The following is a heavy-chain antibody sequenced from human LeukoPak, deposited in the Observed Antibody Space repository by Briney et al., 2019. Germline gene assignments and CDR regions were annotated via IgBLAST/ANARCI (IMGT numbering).Heavy chain of an antibody. J-gene: IGHJ4*02. CDR1: GYTFTSYD. CDR2: MNPNSGNT. Sequence: ASVKVPCKASGYTFTSYDINWVRQATGQGLEWMGWMNPNSGNTGYAQKFQGRVTMTRNTSISTAYMELSRLRSDDTAVYYCARVREAYCGGDCSYFDYWGQGTLVTVSS. D-gene: IGHD2-21*01. V-gene: IGHV1-8*01. CDR3: ARVREAYCGGDCSYFDY.